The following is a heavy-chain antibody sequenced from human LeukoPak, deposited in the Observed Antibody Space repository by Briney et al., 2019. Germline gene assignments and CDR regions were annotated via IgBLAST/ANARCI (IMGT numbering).Heavy chain of an antibody. J-gene: IGHJ4*02. CDR1: GFTFGDYY. CDR3: ARDIVVVVAAHFDY. Sequence: GGSLRLSCAASGFTFGDYYMSWVRQAPGKGLEWVSAVSGSGGSTYYADSVKGRFTISRDNSKNTLYLQMNSLRAEDAAVYYCARDIVVVVAAHFDYWGQGTLVTVSS. D-gene: IGHD2-15*01. CDR2: VSGSGGST. V-gene: IGHV3-23*01.